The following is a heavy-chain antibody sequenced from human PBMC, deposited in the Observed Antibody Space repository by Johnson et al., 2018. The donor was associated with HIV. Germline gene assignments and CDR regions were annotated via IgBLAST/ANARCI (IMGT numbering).Heavy chain of an antibody. V-gene: IGHV3-15*01. J-gene: IGHJ3*02. CDR1: GFSFSNSW. CDR2: IKSKTAGGTT. Sequence: VQLVESGGGLVKPVESLRLSCAASGFSFSNSWMNWVRQAPGKGLEWVGRIKSKTAGGTTDYAAPVKGRFTLSRDDSKNTLFLQMNSLKTEDTALYYCTAHYRNAFDIWGQGTMVTVSS. D-gene: IGHD1-26*01. CDR3: TAHYRNAFDI.